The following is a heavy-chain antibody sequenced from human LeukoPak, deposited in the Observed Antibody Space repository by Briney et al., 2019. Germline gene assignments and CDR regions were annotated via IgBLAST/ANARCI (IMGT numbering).Heavy chain of an antibody. CDR1: GFTFSDYY. CDR2: ISSSGSTI. Sequence: GGSLRLSCAASGFTFSDYYTSWIRQAPGKGLEWVSYISSSGSTIYYADSVKGRFTISRDNGKNSLYLQMNSLRAEDTAVYYCARGMDDFWSGYSYYFDYWGQGTLVTVSS. J-gene: IGHJ4*02. CDR3: ARGMDDFWSGYSYYFDY. D-gene: IGHD3-3*01. V-gene: IGHV3-11*01.